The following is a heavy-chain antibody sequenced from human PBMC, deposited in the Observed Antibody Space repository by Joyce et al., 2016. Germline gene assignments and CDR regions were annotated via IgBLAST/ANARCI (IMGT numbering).Heavy chain of an antibody. Sequence: QVQVVQSGTEVKKPGTSVKVSCKGSGYILTGLSIHWVRQAPGEGLVWMGSFDPEEGETIYAQNFRGRVTMNGYTSTGGSYIHLRSLRPEDTAVYYCALQLRVPGLDSWGQGTLVTVSS. CDR3: ALQLRVPGLDS. CDR1: GYILTGLS. V-gene: IGHV1-24*01. D-gene: IGHD3-10*01. J-gene: IGHJ5*01. CDR2: FDPEEGET.